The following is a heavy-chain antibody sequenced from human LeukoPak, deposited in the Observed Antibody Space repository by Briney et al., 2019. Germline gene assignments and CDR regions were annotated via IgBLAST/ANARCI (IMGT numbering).Heavy chain of an antibody. CDR1: GYTFTSYG. CDR3: ARDHVIVGDDAFDI. D-gene: IGHD3-22*01. V-gene: IGHV1-18*01. J-gene: IGHJ3*02. CDR2: ISAYNGNT. Sequence: ASVKVSCKASGYTFTSYGMSWVRQAPGQGLEGMGWISAYNGNTNYAQKLQGRVTMTTDTSTSTAYMELRSLRSDDTAVYYCARDHVIVGDDAFDIWGQGTMVTVSS.